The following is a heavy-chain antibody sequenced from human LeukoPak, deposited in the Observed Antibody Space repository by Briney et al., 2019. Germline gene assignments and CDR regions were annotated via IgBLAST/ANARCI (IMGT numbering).Heavy chain of an antibody. Sequence: SETLSLTCTVSGGSISSSSYYWGWIRQPPGKGLEWIGSIYYSGSTYYNPSLKSRVTISVDTSKNQFSLKLSSVTAADTAVYYCASLRPGPDPSYYFDYWGRGTLVTVSS. J-gene: IGHJ4*02. CDR2: IYYSGST. CDR3: ASLRPGPDPSYYFDY. CDR1: GGSISSSSYY. V-gene: IGHV4-39*07. D-gene: IGHD3-16*02.